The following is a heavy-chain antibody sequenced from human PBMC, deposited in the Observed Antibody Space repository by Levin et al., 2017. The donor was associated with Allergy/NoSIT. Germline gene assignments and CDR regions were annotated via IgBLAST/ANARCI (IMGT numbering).Heavy chain of an antibody. CDR3: ARHFKGGVLRYFDWASSGAFDI. CDR2: IYYSGST. Sequence: SETLSLTCTVSGGSISSSSYYWGWIRQPPGKGLEWIGSIYYSGSTYYNPSLKSRVTISVDTSKNQFSLKLSSVTAADTAVYYCARHFKGGVLRYFDWASSGAFDIWGQGTMVTVSS. CDR1: GGSISSSSYY. J-gene: IGHJ3*02. V-gene: IGHV4-39*01. D-gene: IGHD3-9*01.